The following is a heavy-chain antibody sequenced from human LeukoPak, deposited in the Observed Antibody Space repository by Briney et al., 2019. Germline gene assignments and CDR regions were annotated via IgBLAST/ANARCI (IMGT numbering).Heavy chain of an antibody. Sequence: GGSLRLSCAASGITFSSYIMNWVCQAPGRGLEWVSSISGSSSYIYYADSVKGRFTISRDNAKNSLYLQMNSLRAEDTAVYYCARDGEEMATIVEYFQHWGQGTLVTVSS. CDR2: ISGSSSYI. D-gene: IGHD5-24*01. CDR3: ARDGEEMATIVEYFQH. J-gene: IGHJ1*01. CDR1: GITFSSYI. V-gene: IGHV3-21*01.